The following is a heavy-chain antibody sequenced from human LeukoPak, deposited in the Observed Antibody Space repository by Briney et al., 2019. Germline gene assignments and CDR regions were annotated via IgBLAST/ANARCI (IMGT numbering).Heavy chain of an antibody. V-gene: IGHV1-8*01. CDR2: MNPNIGNA. Sequence: ASVKVSCKASGYTFTSYEINRVRQAPGQGLEWMGWMNPNIGNAGYAQKFQGRVTMTRDTSINTAYMELSSLRSEDTAVYYCARGPKWNYVVPLDYWGQGTLVTVSS. CDR3: ARGPKWNYVVPLDY. D-gene: IGHD1-7*01. J-gene: IGHJ4*02. CDR1: GYTFTSYE.